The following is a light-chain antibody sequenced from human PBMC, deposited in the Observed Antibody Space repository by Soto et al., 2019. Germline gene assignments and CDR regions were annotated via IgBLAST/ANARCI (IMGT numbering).Light chain of an antibody. V-gene: IGKV1-39*01. CDR2: AAS. CDR3: QQSHSGSWT. Sequence: DIQMTQSPSSLSASVGDRVTITCRASQSISSYLNWYQQQPGKAPKLLISAASSLQSGVPSRFSGRGSGRDFTLTISSLQPEDFATYYCQQSHSGSWTFGQGTKVDIK. CDR1: QSISSY. J-gene: IGKJ1*01.